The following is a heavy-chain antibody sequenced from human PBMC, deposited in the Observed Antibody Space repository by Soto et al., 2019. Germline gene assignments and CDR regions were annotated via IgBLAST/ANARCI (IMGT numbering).Heavy chain of an antibody. CDR2: ISSNGGST. D-gene: IGHD3-3*01. V-gene: IGHV3-64D*06. CDR1: LFSFLVHT. J-gene: IGHJ4*02. Sequence: PGGSLRHSCSASLFSFLVHTLYSVCEALGKGLEYVSAISSNGGSTYYADSVKGRFTISRDNAKNTLYLQMSSLRAEDTAVYYCVKGSNTYYDFWSCYYLDLEFDYWCQGT. CDR3: VKGSNTYYDFWSCYYLDLEFDY.